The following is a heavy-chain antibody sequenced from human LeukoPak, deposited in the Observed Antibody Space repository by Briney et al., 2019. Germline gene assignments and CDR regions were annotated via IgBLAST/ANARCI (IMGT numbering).Heavy chain of an antibody. V-gene: IGHV4-59*08. Sequence: SETLSLTCTVSGGSISSYYWSWIRQPPGKGLEWIWYIYYSGSTNYNPSLKSRVTISVDTSKNQFSLKLSSVTAADTAVYYCAGQYYYDSSGYYPIDYWGQGTLVTVSS. CDR1: GGSISSYY. CDR2: IYYSGST. D-gene: IGHD3-22*01. J-gene: IGHJ4*02. CDR3: AGQYYYDSSGYYPIDY.